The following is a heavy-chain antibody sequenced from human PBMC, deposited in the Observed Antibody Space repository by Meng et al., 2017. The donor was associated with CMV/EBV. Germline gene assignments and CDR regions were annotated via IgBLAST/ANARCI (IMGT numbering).Heavy chain of an antibody. V-gene: IGHV1-69*05. CDR2: IIPIFGTA. CDR1: GGTFSSYA. CDR3: AAEYVYYYGSGSYYTPLYYYYGMDV. J-gene: IGHJ6*02. D-gene: IGHD3-10*01. Sequence: SVKVSCKASGGTFSSYAISWVRQAPGQGLEWMGGIIPIFGTANYEQKFQGRVTNTTDESTSTAYMELSSLRSEDTAVYYCAAEYVYYYGSGSYYTPLYYYYGMDVWGQGTTVTVSS.